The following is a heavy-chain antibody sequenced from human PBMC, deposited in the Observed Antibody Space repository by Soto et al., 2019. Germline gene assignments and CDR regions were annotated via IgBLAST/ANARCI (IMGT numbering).Heavy chain of an antibody. CDR2: IYYTGST. D-gene: IGHD1-1*01. V-gene: IGHV4-31*03. Sequence: QVQLQESGPGLVKPSQTLSLTCTVSGVSISSGGYYWSWIRQHPGKGLEWIGYIYYTGSTYYNPSLKSRVTMSLDTSKNRFSLKLSSVTVADTAVYYCARGSQLERDAFDIWGQGTMVTVSS. CDR1: GVSISSGGYY. CDR3: ARGSQLERDAFDI. J-gene: IGHJ3*02.